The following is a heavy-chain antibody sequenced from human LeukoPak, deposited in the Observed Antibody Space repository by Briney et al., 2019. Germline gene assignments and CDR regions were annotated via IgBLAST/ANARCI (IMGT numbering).Heavy chain of an antibody. CDR3: ARAGYCSSTSCLKYFQH. J-gene: IGHJ1*01. CDR2: IIPILGIA. CDR1: GGTFSSYA. V-gene: IGHV1-69*04. Sequence: SVKVSCKASGGTFSSYAISWVRQAPGQGLEWMGRIIPILGIANYAQKFQGRVTINADDSTSTAYMELSSLRSEDTAMYYCARAGYCSSTSCLKYFQHWGQGTLVTVSS. D-gene: IGHD2-2*01.